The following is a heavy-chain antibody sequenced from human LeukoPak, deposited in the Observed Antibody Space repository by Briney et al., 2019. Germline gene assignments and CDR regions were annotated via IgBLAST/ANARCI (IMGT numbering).Heavy chain of an antibody. V-gene: IGHV1-46*01. Sequence: ASVKVSCKAFGYTFTSNYIHWVRQAPGQGLECMGIINPSGGSTSYAQKFQGRVTMTRDMSTSTVYMELSSLRSEDTAVYYCATDGMVRGPDAWFDSWGQGTLVTVSS. CDR3: ATDGMVRGPDAWFDS. CDR1: GYTFTSNY. J-gene: IGHJ5*01. D-gene: IGHD3-10*01. CDR2: INPSGGST.